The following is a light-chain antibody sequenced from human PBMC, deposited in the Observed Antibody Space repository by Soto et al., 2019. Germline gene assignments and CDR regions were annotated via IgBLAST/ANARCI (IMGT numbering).Light chain of an antibody. CDR3: SSYTSSNTLI. CDR2: EVT. V-gene: IGLV2-14*01. Sequence: QCALTQPASVSGSPGQSITISCTGTSSDVGGYNYVSWYQQYPGKAPKVMIYEVTNRPSGASNRFSGPKSGNTASLTISGLQAEDEADYYCSSYTSSNTLIFGGGTKVTVL. CDR1: SSDVGGYNY. J-gene: IGLJ2*01.